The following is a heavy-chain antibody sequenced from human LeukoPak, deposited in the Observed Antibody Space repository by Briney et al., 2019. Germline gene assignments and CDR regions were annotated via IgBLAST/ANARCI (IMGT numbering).Heavy chain of an antibody. J-gene: IGHJ5*02. CDR2: ITGGGDTT. CDR1: GFTFSSYG. Sequence: PGGSLRLSCAASGFTFSSYGMSWVRQAPGKGLEWVSAITGGGDTTYYADSVKGRFTISRDNSKNTLYLQMNSLRAEDTAVYYCAKGSMTTVTREFDPWGQGTLVTVSS. D-gene: IGHD4-17*01. V-gene: IGHV3-23*01. CDR3: AKGSMTTVTREFDP.